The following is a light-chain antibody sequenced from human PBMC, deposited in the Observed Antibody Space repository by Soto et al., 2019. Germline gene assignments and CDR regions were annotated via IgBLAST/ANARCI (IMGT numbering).Light chain of an antibody. V-gene: IGLV2-14*01. CDR1: SSDVGGYNY. CDR3: SSYTSSNTLWV. Sequence: QSALTQPASVSGSPGQSITISCTGTSSDVGGYNYVSWYQQHPGKAPKLMIYEVTNRPSGVSNRFSGYKSGNTASLTISGLQAEDESDYYCSSYTSSNTLWVFGGGTKLTVL. J-gene: IGLJ3*02. CDR2: EVT.